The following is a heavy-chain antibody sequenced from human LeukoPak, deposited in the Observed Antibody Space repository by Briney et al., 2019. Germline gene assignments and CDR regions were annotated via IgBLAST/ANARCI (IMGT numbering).Heavy chain of an antibody. V-gene: IGHV3-48*03. J-gene: IGHJ6*03. Sequence: GGSLRLSCAASGFTFSSYEMNWVRQAPGKGLEWVSYISSSGSTIYYADSVKGRFTISRDNAKNSLYLQINSLRAEDTAVYYCARVPLLAVRYYYYYMDVWGKGTTVTVSS. CDR2: ISSSGSTI. D-gene: IGHD6-19*01. CDR1: GFTFSSYE. CDR3: ARVPLLAVRYYYYYMDV.